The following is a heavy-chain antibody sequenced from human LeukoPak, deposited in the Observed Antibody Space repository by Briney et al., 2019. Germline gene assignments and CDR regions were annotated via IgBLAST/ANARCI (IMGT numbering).Heavy chain of an antibody. Sequence: SGPTLVNPTQTLTLTCTFSGLSLSTSGMCVSWIRQPPGKALEWLARIDWDDDKYYSTSLKIRLTISKDTSKNQVVLTMTNMDPVDTAMYYCARGHYYGSGSYLWWFDPWGQGTLVTVSS. J-gene: IGHJ5*02. CDR2: IDWDDDK. V-gene: IGHV2-70*11. CDR3: ARGHYYGSGSYLWWFDP. D-gene: IGHD3-10*01. CDR1: GLSLSTSGMC.